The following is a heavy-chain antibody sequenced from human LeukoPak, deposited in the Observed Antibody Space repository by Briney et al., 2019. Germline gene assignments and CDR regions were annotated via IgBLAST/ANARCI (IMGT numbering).Heavy chain of an antibody. CDR2: IRYDGSNK. CDR1: GFTFSGSG. D-gene: IGHD3-3*01. J-gene: IGHJ4*02. CDR3: ARDYDFWSGYYSPTRGYFGY. Sequence: GGSLRLSCAASGFTFSGSGMHWVRQAPGKGLEGVTFIRYDGSNKYYTDSVKGRFTISRDISKNTLYLQMDSLRAEDAAVYYCARDYDFWSGYYSPTRGYFGYWGQGTLVTVSA. V-gene: IGHV3-30*02.